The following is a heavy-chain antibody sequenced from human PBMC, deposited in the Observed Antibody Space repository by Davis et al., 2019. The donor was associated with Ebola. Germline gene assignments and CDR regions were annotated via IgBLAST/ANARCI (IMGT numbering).Heavy chain of an antibody. CDR2: IYSGDSDT. D-gene: IGHD3-10*01. CDR3: ARQPGVTMVRGVTPNWYFDL. Sequence: GESLKISCKGSGYSFISYWIAWVRQMPGKGPEWMGIIYSGDSDTRYSPSFEGQVTISVDRSISTAHLQWSSLKASDTAMYYCARQPGVTMVRGVTPNWYFDLWGRGTLVTVSS. CDR1: GYSFISYW. J-gene: IGHJ2*01. V-gene: IGHV5-51*01.